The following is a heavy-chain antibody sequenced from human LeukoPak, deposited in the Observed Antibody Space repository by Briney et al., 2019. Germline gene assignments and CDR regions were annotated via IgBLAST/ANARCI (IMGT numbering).Heavy chain of an antibody. J-gene: IGHJ4*02. CDR2: IYYSGST. CDR3: ARTYCSGGSCYPENFDY. D-gene: IGHD2-15*01. V-gene: IGHV4-59*01. CDR1: GGSISSYY. Sequence: SETLSLTCTVSGGSISSYYWRWVRQPPGKGLEWIGYIYYSGSTNYNPSLKSRVTISVDTSKNQFSLKLSSVTAADTAVYYCARTYCSGGSCYPENFDYWGQGTLVTVSS.